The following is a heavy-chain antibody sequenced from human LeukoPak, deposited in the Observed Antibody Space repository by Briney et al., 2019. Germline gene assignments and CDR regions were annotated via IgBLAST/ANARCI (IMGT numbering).Heavy chain of an antibody. J-gene: IGHJ5*02. V-gene: IGHV3-53*01. Sequence: PGGSLRLSCAASGFTVGSNYMSWVRQAPGKGLEWVSVIYSGGSTYYADSVKGRFTISRDNSKNTLYLQMNSLRAEDTAVYYCARLPNPVDTAGGWFDPWGQGTLVTVSS. D-gene: IGHD5-18*01. CDR3: ARLPNPVDTAGGWFDP. CDR2: IYSGGST. CDR1: GFTVGSNY.